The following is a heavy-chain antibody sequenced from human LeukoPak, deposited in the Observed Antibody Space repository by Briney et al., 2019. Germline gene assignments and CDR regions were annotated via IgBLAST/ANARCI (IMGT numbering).Heavy chain of an antibody. D-gene: IGHD3-22*01. J-gene: IGHJ4*02. CDR3: AKTEDYYDSSGYYSVAAFDY. V-gene: IGHV3-23*01. CDR2: ISGTTT. Sequence: GGSLRLSCAASGFTFSNYAMSWVRQAPGKGLEWVSGISGTTTYYADSVKGRFTISRDNSKNTLYLQVNSLRAEDTAVYYCAKTEDYYDSSGYYSVAAFDYWGQGTLVTVSS. CDR1: GFTFSNYA.